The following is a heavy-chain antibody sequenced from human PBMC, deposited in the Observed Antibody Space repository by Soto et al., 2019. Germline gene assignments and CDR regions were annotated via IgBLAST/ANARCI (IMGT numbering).Heavy chain of an antibody. CDR3: ARARKATYITGGFDS. D-gene: IGHD3-3*01. J-gene: IGHJ4*02. CDR2: IDTSGST. V-gene: IGHV4-4*07. CDR1: GGSISNYY. Sequence: SETLSLTCTVSGGSISNYYCNWIRQPAGKGLEWIGRIDTSGSTNYNPSLKSRVTMSIDTSKNQFSLKATSLTAADTAVYYCARARKATYITGGFDSWGQGTLVTVSS.